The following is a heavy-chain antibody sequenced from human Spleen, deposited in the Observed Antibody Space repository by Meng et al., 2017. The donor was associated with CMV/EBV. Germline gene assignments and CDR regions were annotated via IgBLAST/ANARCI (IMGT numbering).Heavy chain of an antibody. CDR3: AKDQGDIVVVLDY. Sequence: GESLKISCAASGFTFSSYTTHWVRQAPGKGLEWVAFIRYDGSNKYYADSVKGRFTISRDNSKNTLYLQMNSLRAEDTAVYYCAKDQGDIVVVLDYWGQGTLVTVSS. V-gene: IGHV3-30*02. CDR2: IRYDGSNK. J-gene: IGHJ4*02. D-gene: IGHD2-15*01. CDR1: GFTFSSYT.